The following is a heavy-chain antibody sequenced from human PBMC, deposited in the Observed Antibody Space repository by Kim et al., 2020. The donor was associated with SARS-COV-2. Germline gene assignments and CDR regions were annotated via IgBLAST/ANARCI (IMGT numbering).Heavy chain of an antibody. V-gene: IGHV4-59*09. Sequence: STKNNPSLKRRVTLSLDTSNSRFSLKLTSVTAADTAVYYCARGASGWALDYWGQGTLVTVSS. D-gene: IGHD6-19*01. CDR2: ST. J-gene: IGHJ4*02. CDR3: ARGASGWALDY.